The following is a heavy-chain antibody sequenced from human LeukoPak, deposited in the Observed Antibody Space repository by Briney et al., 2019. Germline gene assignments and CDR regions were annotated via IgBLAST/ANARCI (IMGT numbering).Heavy chain of an antibody. CDR2: INKDGSEE. Sequence: GGSLRLSCAASEFIFSDYWMSWVRQAPGKGPEWVASINKDGSEEYYADSVKGRFTVSRDNAKNSLFLQMNNLRVEDTAIYYCATYDNWVAGDVWGQGTTVSVSS. CDR3: ATYDNWVAGDV. D-gene: IGHD1-1*01. CDR1: EFIFSDYW. J-gene: IGHJ6*02. V-gene: IGHV3-7*01.